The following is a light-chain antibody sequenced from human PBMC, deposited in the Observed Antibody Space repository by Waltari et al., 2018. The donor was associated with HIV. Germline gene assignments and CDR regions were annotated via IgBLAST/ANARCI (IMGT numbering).Light chain of an antibody. V-gene: IGLV1-44*01. CDR2: SNN. CDR1: SSNIGSNT. J-gene: IGLJ3*02. Sequence: QSVLTQPPSASGTPGQRVTISCSGSSSNIGSNTVTWYQQSPGTAPKLLLYSNNQRPSGVPDRVSGSKSGTSASLAISGLQSEDEADYYCAAWDDSLNGFWVFGGGTKLTV. CDR3: AAWDDSLNGFWV.